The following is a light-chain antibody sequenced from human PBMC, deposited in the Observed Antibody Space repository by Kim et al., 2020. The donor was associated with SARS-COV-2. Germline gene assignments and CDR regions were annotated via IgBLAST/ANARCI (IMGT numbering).Light chain of an antibody. V-gene: IGKV3-15*01. CDR3: QQYNNWPQT. J-gene: IGKJ1*01. CDR2: GAS. CDR1: QSVSSN. Sequence: SPGERATLTCRASQSVSSNLAWYQQKPGQAPRLLIYGASTRATGIPARFSGSGSGTEFTLTISSLQSEDFAVYYCQQYNNWPQTFGQGTKVDIK.